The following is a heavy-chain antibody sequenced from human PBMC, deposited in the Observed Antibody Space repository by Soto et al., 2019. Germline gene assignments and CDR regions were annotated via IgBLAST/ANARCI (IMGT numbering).Heavy chain of an antibody. D-gene: IGHD6-19*01. Sequence: GESLKISCEGSGYTFTSYWIDWVRQMPGKGLEWMGIIYLGDSDTRYNPSFQGQVTISADKSISTAYLQWSSLKASDTALYYCARSPGGYTSGWYKWYFDYWGPGTLVTVSS. CDR1: GYTFTSYW. J-gene: IGHJ4*02. V-gene: IGHV5-51*01. CDR3: ARSPGGYTSGWYKWYFDY. CDR2: IYLGDSDT.